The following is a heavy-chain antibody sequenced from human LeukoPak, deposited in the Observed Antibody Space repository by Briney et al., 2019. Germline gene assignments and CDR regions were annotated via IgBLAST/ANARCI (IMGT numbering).Heavy chain of an antibody. J-gene: IGHJ4*02. CDR1: GFTFSSYA. Sequence: GRSLRLSCAASGFTFSSYAMHWVRQAPGKGLEWVAVISYDGSNKYYADSVKGRFTISRDNSKNTLYLQMNSLRAEGTAVYYCARVQYSSGWYFDYWGQGTLVTVSS. V-gene: IGHV3-30*04. D-gene: IGHD6-19*01. CDR2: ISYDGSNK. CDR3: ARVQYSSGWYFDY.